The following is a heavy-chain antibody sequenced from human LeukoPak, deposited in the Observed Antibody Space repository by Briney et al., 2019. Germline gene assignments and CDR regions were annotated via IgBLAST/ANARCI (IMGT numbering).Heavy chain of an antibody. D-gene: IGHD6-13*01. J-gene: IGHJ4*02. V-gene: IGHV4-39*01. Sequence: SETLSLTCTVSGGSISSSSYYWGWLRQPPGKGLEWIGSIYYSGSTYYNPSLKSRVTISVDTSKNQFSLKLSSVTAADTAVYYCASHLRYSGSWYLDYWGQGTLVTVSS. CDR2: IYYSGST. CDR1: GGSISSSSYY. CDR3: ASHLRYSGSWYLDY.